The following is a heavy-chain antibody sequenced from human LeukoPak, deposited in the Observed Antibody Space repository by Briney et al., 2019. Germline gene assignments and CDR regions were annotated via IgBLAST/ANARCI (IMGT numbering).Heavy chain of an antibody. CDR3: ARDRGYCTNGVCYTDNWFDP. CDR1: GGSISSFY. V-gene: IGHV4-4*07. D-gene: IGHD2-8*01. Sequence: SETLSLTCTVSGGSISSFYWSWIRQPAGKGLEWIGRIYTSGSTNYNPSLKSRVTMSVDTSKNQFSLKLRSVTAADTAVYYCARDRGYCTNGVCYTDNWFDPWGQGTLVTVSS. J-gene: IGHJ5*02. CDR2: IYTSGST.